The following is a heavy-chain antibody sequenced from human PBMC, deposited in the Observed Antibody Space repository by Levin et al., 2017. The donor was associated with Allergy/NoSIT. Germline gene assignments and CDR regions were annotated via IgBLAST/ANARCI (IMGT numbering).Heavy chain of an antibody. V-gene: IGHV3-53*01. CDR3: ASSSYYGSGSYYSEDAFDI. CDR1: GFTVSSNY. J-gene: IGHJ3*02. D-gene: IGHD3-10*01. CDR2: IYSGGST. Sequence: GGSLRLSCAASGFTVSSNYMSWVRQAPGKGLEWVSVIYSGGSTYYADSVKGRFTISRDNSKNTLYLQMNSLRAEDTAVYYCASSSYYGSGSYYSEDAFDIWGQGTMVTVSS.